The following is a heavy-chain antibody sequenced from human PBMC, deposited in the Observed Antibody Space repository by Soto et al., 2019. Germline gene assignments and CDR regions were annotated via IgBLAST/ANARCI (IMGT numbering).Heavy chain of an antibody. CDR3: GAGQYFSDY. CDR2: IAYDGTNK. J-gene: IGHJ4*02. D-gene: IGHD6-13*01. CDR1: GFSFTNYG. Sequence: QVQLVESGGGEVQPGKSLRLSCAASGFSFTNYGMHWVRQAPGKGLECVTLIAYDGTNKYYADSVKVRFTISRDNSKNTMYLQMNSLRPEDTAVYYCGAGQYFSDYWGQGTLVSVSS. V-gene: IGHV3-30*03.